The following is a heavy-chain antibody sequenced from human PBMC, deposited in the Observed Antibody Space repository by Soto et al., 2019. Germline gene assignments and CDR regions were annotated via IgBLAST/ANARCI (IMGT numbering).Heavy chain of an antibody. D-gene: IGHD6-19*01. CDR1: GFTFGIYV. V-gene: IGHV3-23*01. J-gene: IGHJ4*02. Sequence: EVQLLESGGGLVQPGGSLRLSCAASGFTFGIYVMAWVRQAPGKGLEWVSTISGSGTSAYYADSVKGRFTFSRDNSKNTVYLQMDSLRAEDTAISYWAKGHANGWYGALDYWGQGSLVTVSS. CDR3: AKGHANGWYGALDY. CDR2: ISGSGTSA.